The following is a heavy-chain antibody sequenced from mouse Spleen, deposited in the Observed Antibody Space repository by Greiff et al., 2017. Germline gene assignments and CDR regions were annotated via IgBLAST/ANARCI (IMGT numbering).Heavy chain of an antibody. D-gene: IGHD1-1*01. CDR3: ARSLYYYGSSYGFAY. V-gene: IGHV1-55*01. CDR1: GYTFTSYW. Sequence: QVHVKQPGAELVKPGASVKMSCKASGYTFTSYWITWVKQRPGQGLEWIGDIYPGSGSTNYNEKFKSKATLTVDTSSSTAYMQLSSLTSEDSAVYYCARSLYYYGSSYGFAYWGQGTLVTVSA. CDR2: IYPGSGST. J-gene: IGHJ3*01.